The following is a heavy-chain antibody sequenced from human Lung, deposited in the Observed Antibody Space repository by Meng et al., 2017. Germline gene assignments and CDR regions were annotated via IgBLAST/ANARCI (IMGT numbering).Heavy chain of an antibody. CDR2: ISRSSGTI. V-gene: IGHV3-48*03. J-gene: IGHJ3*02. Sequence: GESLKISCVASGFTFSSYDMSWVRQAPGKGLEWVSYISRSSGTIYYANSVRGRFTISRDNAKNSLSLQMNSLRAEDTAVYYCARDQNGSYYIRAFDIWGQGTRVTGSS. D-gene: IGHD1-26*01. CDR1: GFTFSSYD. CDR3: ARDQNGSYYIRAFDI.